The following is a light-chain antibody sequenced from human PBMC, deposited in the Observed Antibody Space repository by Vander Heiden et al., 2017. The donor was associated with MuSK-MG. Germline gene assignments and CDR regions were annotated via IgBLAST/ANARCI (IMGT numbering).Light chain of an antibody. V-gene: IGKV1-17*01. CDR3: RQHNSYPWT. CDR1: QGIRND. J-gene: IGKJ1*01. Sequence: DVRIKQTALGLSASVGDRVTITCRASQGIRNDLGWYQQKPGKAPKRLIYAASSLQSGVPSRFSGSGSGTEFTLTISSLQPEDFATYYCRQHNSYPWTFGQGTKVEIK. CDR2: AAS.